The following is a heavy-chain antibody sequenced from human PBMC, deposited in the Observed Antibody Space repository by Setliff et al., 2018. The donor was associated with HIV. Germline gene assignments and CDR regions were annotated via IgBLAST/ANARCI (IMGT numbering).Heavy chain of an antibody. CDR2: ISVYNGNT. D-gene: IGHD2-8*01. V-gene: IGHV1-18*01. Sequence: ASVKVSCKTSGYTFSDYGITWVRQAPGQGLEWMGWISVYNGNTNYAQKFQGRLSMSTASSTSTANMFLRSLRYDDTAVYYCARTPRIMVTLKGEYYYYYMDVWGKGTTVTSP. CDR3: ARTPRIMVTLKGEYYYYYMDV. J-gene: IGHJ6*03. CDR1: GYTFSDYG.